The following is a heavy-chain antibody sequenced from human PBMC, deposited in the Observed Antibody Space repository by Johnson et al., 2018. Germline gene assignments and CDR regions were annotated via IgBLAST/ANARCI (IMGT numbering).Heavy chain of an antibody. D-gene: IGHD2-15*01. V-gene: IGHV3-11*04. CDR3: ARRRDGYCSGADCFIDAFDI. J-gene: IGHJ3*02. CDR1: GFTFSDYY. Sequence: QVQLVQSGGGLVKPGGSXRLSCAASGFTFSDYYMSWVRQAPGKGLEWISYISSTSSVIYYADSVKGRFTISRDNAKNSLYLQMNSLRDEDTGVYYCARRRDGYCSGADCFIDAFDIWGQGTMITVSS. CDR2: ISSTSSVI.